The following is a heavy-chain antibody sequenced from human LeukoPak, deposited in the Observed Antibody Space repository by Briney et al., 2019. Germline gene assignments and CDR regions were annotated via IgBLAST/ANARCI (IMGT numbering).Heavy chain of an antibody. CDR3: AKGEVTTGIWDAFDI. V-gene: IGHV3-23*01. CDR1: GFTFSSYA. Sequence: PGGSLRLSCAASGFTFSSYAMSWVRQAPGKGLEWVSAISGSGGPTYYADSVKGRFTISRDNSKNTQYLQLNSLRAEDTAVYYCAKGEVTTGIWDAFDIWGQGTLVTVSS. J-gene: IGHJ3*02. D-gene: IGHD4-17*01. CDR2: ISGSGGPT.